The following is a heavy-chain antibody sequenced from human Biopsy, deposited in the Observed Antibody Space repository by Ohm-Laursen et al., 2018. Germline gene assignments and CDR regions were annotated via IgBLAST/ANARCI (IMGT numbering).Heavy chain of an antibody. J-gene: IGHJ5*02. CDR3: ARVRSGGRVTVFGVEVKTGWLDT. Sequence: EASVKVSCKASGYTFTTYDINWVRQAPGQGLEWMGWMNPANGDAGYAQSFRGRVTMTRSTSITAAYMELSSLGSEDTAVYYCARVRSGGRVTVFGVEVKTGWLDTWGQGTLVTVSS. CDR1: GYTFTTYD. V-gene: IGHV1-8*01. CDR2: MNPANGDA. D-gene: IGHD3-3*01.